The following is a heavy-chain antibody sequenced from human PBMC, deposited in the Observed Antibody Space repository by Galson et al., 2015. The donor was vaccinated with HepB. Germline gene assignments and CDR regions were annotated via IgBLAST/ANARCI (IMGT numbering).Heavy chain of an antibody. CDR3: TRDQVSGNYYYYYYGMDV. Sequence: SVKVACKASGYTFTNYAINWVRQAPGQGLEWMGWINTNTGNPTYAQGFTGWFVFSLDTSVSTAYLQISSLKAEDTAVYYCTRDQVSGNYYYYYYGMDVWGQGTTVTVSS. D-gene: IGHD1-26*01. V-gene: IGHV7-4-1*02. CDR1: GYTFTNYA. CDR2: INTNTGNP. J-gene: IGHJ6*02.